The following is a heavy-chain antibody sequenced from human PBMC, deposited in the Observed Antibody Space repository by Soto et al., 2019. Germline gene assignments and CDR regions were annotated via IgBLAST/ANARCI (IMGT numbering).Heavy chain of an antibody. D-gene: IGHD4-17*01. CDR1: GGTFSSYA. CDR3: ARDNVYGDYASDY. CDR2: IIPIFGTA. V-gene: IGHV1-69*12. J-gene: IGHJ4*02. Sequence: QVQLVQSGAEVKKPGSSVKVSCKASGGTFSSYAISWVRQAPGQGLEWMGGIIPIFGTANYAQKFQGRVTITADESPSTADMELSSLRSEDTAVYYCARDNVYGDYASDYWGQGTLVTVSS.